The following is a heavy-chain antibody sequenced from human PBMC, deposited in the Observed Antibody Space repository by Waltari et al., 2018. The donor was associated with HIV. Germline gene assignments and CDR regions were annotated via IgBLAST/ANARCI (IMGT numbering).Heavy chain of an antibody. Sequence: EVQLVESGGDLTQPGGSLRLSCVISGFDVSSNYMRLVRQAPGKGLAEVGVVYRNGYTYYVDSGKGRITIFRDNSKNTVYLQMNNLMAEDTGVYYCARMHRYYGSEQSRYFYVGFDGWGQGTTVTVS. CDR3: ARMHRYYGSEQSRYFYVGFDG. CDR1: GFDVSSNY. D-gene: IGHD3-10*01. CDR2: VYRNGYT. J-gene: IGHJ6*02. V-gene: IGHV3-53*01.